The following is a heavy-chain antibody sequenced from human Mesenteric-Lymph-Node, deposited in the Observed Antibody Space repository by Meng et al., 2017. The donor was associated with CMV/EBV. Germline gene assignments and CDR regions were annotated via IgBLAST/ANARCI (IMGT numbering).Heavy chain of an antibody. CDR2: ISTSGSTK. CDR3: ARYTIFGVLFDY. J-gene: IGHJ4*02. D-gene: IGHD3-3*01. V-gene: IGHV3-11*04. CDR1: GFTFSDYY. Sequence: GESLKISCAASGFTFSDYYMSWIRQAPGKGLEWLSYISTSGSTKDYADSVKGRFTISRDNAKKSLYPQLNSLRAEDTAVYYCARYTIFGVLFDYWGQGTLVTVSS.